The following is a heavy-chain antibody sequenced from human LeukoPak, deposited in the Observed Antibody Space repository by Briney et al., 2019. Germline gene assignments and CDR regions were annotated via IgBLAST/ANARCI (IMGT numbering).Heavy chain of an antibody. J-gene: IGHJ1*01. CDR2: INHSGST. V-gene: IGHV4-39*07. CDR3: ATRKAAGNKRYFQH. Sequence: SETLSLTCTVSGGSISSGDYYWGWIRQPPGKGLEWIGEINHSGSTNYNPSLKSRVTISVDTSKNQFSLKLSSVTAADTAVYYCATRKAAGNKRYFQHWGQGTLVTVSS. D-gene: IGHD6-13*01. CDR1: GGSISSGDYY.